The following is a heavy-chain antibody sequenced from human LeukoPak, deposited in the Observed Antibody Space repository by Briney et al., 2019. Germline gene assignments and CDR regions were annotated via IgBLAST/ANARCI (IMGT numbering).Heavy chain of an antibody. CDR1: GFTFSGFT. D-gene: IGHD2-8*01. V-gene: IGHV3-73*01. Sequence: GGSLRLSCGTSGFTFSGFTMHGVRQASGKGLEWVGRIRSKTDNYATTYAASVKGRFTISRDDSKNTAYLQMNSLKTEDTAVYFCAGHGTFTNYYYTMDVWGQGTTVTVSS. CDR2: IRSKTDNYAT. J-gene: IGHJ6*02. CDR3: AGHGTFTNYYYTMDV.